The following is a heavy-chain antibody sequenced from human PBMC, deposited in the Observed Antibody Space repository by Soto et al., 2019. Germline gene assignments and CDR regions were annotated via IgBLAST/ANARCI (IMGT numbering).Heavy chain of an antibody. CDR2: ISFDAYNV. CDR1: GFTFNTHA. D-gene: IGHD3-10*01. CDR3: ARDVRRVLRGIDY. V-gene: IGHV3-30-3*01. Sequence: QVQLVESEGGVVQPGRSLRLSCAASGFTFNTHALHWVRQAPGKGLEWVATISFDAYNVYYADSVKGRFTISRDESKNTLYMQMCGLRVEDTAVYYCARDVRRVLRGIDYWGQGTLVTVSS. J-gene: IGHJ4*02.